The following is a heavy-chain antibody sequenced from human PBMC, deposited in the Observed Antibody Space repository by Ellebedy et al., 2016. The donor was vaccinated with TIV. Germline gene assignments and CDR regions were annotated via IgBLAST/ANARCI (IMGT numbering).Heavy chain of an antibody. CDR3: ARGHGDWYFDL. CDR2: INHSGST. CDR1: GGSFSGYY. V-gene: IGHV4-34*01. J-gene: IGHJ2*01. Sequence: SETLSLXXAVYGGSFSGYYWSWIRQPPGKGLEWIGEINHSGSTNYNPSLKSRVTISVDTSKNQFSLKLSSVTAADTAVYYCARGHGDWYFDLWGRGTLVTVSS.